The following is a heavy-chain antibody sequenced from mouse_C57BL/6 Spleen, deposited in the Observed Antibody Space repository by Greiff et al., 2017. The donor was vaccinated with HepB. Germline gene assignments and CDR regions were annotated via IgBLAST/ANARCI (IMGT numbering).Heavy chain of an antibody. D-gene: IGHD1-1*01. CDR2: INPSSGYT. J-gene: IGHJ2*01. V-gene: IGHV1-4*01. CDR1: GYTFTSYT. Sequence: VQLQQSGAELARPGASVKMSCKASGYTFTSYTMHWVNQRPGQGLEWIGYINPSSGYTKYNQKFKDKATLTADKSSSTAYMQLSSLTSEDSAVYYCARPYYGSNYFDYWGQGTTLTVSS. CDR3: ARPYYGSNYFDY.